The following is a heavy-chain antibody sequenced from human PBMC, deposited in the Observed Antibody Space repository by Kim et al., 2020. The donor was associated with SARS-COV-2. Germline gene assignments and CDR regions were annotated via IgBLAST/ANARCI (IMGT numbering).Heavy chain of an antibody. CDR2: IYYSGST. D-gene: IGHD1-20*01. Sequence: SETLSLTCTVSGGSISSSSYYWGWIRQPPGKGLEWIGSIYYSGSTYYNPSLKSRVTISVDTSKNQFSLKLSSVTAADTAVYYCANTETAAITGTRNWGQGTLVTVSS. CDR1: GGSISSSSYY. V-gene: IGHV4-39*01. CDR3: ANTETAAITGTRN. J-gene: IGHJ4*02.